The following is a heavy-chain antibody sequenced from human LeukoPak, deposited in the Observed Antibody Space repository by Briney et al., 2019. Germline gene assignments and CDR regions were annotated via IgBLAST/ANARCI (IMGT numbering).Heavy chain of an antibody. J-gene: IGHJ6*02. CDR3: ARDWGAMDV. D-gene: IGHD3/OR15-3a*01. CDR2: IGWNSGST. Sequence: PGGSLRLSCAGSGFTFDDYAMHWVRQVPGKGLEWVSGIGWNSGSTGHADSAKGRFTISRDNAKNSLYLQMNSLRVEDMAVYHCARDWGAMDVWGQGTTVTVSS. CDR1: GFTFDDYA. V-gene: IGHV3-9*03.